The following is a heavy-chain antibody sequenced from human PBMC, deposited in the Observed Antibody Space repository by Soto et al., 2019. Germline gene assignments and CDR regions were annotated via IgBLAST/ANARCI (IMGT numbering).Heavy chain of an antibody. V-gene: IGHV4-31*03. J-gene: IGHJ4*02. CDR1: GGSLSSGGYY. CDR2: IYYSGIT. D-gene: IGHD2-21*02. Sequence: LTCTVSGGSLSSGGYYWSWIRQHPGKGLEWIGYIYYSGITYYNPSLKSRVTISLDTSKNQFSLKLSSVTAADTAVYYCVRDDAPTAPSTFDYWGQGALVTVSS. CDR3: VRDDAPTAPSTFDY.